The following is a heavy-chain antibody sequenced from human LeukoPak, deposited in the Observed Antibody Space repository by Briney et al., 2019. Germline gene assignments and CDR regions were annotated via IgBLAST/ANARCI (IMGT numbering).Heavy chain of an antibody. D-gene: IGHD4-23*01. J-gene: IGHJ4*02. Sequence: PSETLSLTCTVSGYSISSGYYWGWIRQPPGKGLEWIGSIYHSGSTYYNPSLKSRVTISVDTSKNQFSLKLSSVTAADTAVYYRATTVVTPADYYFDYWGQGTLVSVSS. CDR1: GYSISSGYY. V-gene: IGHV4-38-2*02. CDR3: ATTVVTPADYYFDY. CDR2: IYHSGST.